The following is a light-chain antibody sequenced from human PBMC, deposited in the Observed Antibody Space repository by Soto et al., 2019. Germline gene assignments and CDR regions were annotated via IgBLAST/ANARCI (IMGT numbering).Light chain of an antibody. CDR3: SSYAGSNNFV. V-gene: IGLV2-8*01. CDR2: EVS. J-gene: IGLJ1*01. CDR1: SSDVGGYNY. Sequence: QSVLTQPPSASGSPGQSVTISCTGSSSDVGGYNYVSWYQQHPGKAPKLMISEVSKRPSGVPDRFSGSKSGNTAFLTVSGLQAEDEADYYCSSYAGSNNFVFGTGTKLTVL.